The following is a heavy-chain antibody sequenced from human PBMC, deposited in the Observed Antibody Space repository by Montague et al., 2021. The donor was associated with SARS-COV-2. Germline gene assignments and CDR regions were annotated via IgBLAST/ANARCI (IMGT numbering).Heavy chain of an antibody. CDR2: IYSGGST. D-gene: IGHD3-16*01. CDR3: ARGNDDYVWGSLGPFDP. CDR1: GFTVNSNY. J-gene: IGHJ5*02. V-gene: IGHV3-53*04. Sequence: SLRLSCAASGFTVNSNYMSWVRQAPGKGLEWVSVIYSGGSTYYADSVKGRFTISRHNSKNTLYLQMNSLRAEDTAVYYCARGNDDYVWGSLGPFDPWGQGTLVTVSS.